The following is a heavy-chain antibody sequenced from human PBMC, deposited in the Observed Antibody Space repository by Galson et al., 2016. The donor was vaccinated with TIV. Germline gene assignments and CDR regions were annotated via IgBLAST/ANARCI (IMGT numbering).Heavy chain of an antibody. CDR2: ISYSGRIK. D-gene: IGHD2-21*01. V-gene: IGHV3-30*18. CDR3: AKVGGNGDSDSHRDS. CDR1: GFSFSNYG. Sequence: SLRLSCAASGFSFSNYGMHWVRQAPGKGLEWVAVISYSGRIKDYADSLKGRITISRDNSKDTVYLEMNSVRVEDTAVYYGAKVGGNGDSDSHRDSWGQGTLVTVS. J-gene: IGHJ4*02.